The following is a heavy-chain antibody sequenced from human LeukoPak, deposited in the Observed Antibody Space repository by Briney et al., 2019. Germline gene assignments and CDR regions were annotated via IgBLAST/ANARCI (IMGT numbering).Heavy chain of an antibody. CDR3: ARDGSSRIAATS. Sequence: ASVRVSCKASGYTFTSYYIHWVRQAPGQGLEWMGVINPSGGSSSYAQKFQGRVTMTRDTSTNTVYMELSSLRSEDTAVYYCARDGSSRIAATSWGQGTLVTVSS. CDR1: GYTFTSYY. D-gene: IGHD6-13*01. J-gene: IGHJ4*02. V-gene: IGHV1-46*01. CDR2: INPSGGSS.